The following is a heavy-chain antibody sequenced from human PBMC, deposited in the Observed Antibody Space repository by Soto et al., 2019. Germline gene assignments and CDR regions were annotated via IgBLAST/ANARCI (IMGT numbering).Heavy chain of an antibody. CDR1: GGSISSYY. Sequence: PSETLSLTCTVSGGSISSYYWSWIRQPPRKGLEWIGYIYYSGSTNYNPSLKSRVTISVDTSKNQFSLKLSSVTAADTAVYYCARGRIAAAGRYYFDYWGQGTLVTVSS. V-gene: IGHV4-59*01. J-gene: IGHJ4*02. D-gene: IGHD6-13*01. CDR2: IYYSGST. CDR3: ARGRIAAAGRYYFDY.